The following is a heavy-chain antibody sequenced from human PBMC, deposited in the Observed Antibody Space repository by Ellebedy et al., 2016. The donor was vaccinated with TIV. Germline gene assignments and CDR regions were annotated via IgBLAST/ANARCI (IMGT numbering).Heavy chain of an antibody. CDR3: AKYKYRTFDS. D-gene: IGHD5-18*01. CDR2: ITSGSTTT. CDR1: GFSFSSYS. J-gene: IGHJ5*01. V-gene: IGHV3-48*02. Sequence: GGSLRLSCAASGFSFSSYSMNWVRQAPGKGPEWIAYITSGSTTTYYAESVEGRFTISRDNAKNTLYLQMDSLTDEDTAVYYCAKYKYRTFDSWGQGTLVTVSS.